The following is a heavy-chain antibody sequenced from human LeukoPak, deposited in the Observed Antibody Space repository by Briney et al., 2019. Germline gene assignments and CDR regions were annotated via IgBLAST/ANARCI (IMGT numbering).Heavy chain of an antibody. Sequence: PSETLSLTCTVSGGSISSSNYYWGWIRQPPGKGLEWIGSIYYSGSTHYNPSLKSRVTISVDTSKNQFSLKLSPVTAADTAVYYCARNESVVVVAPATLRYNYFDPWGQGTLVTVSS. CDR2: IYYSGST. CDR1: GGSISSSNYY. D-gene: IGHD2-15*01. CDR3: ARNESVVVVAPATLRYNYFDP. V-gene: IGHV4-39*01. J-gene: IGHJ5*02.